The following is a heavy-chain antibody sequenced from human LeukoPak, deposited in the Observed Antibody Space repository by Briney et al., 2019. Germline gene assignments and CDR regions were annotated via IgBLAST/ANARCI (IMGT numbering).Heavy chain of an antibody. Sequence: GASVKVSCKASGGTFSSYAISWVRQAPGQGLEWRGWINPNSGNTGYAQKFQGRVTITRNTSISTAYMELSSLRSEVTAVYYCAREAAAGALPDRYFDYWGQGTLVTVSS. CDR3: AREAAAGALPDRYFDY. V-gene: IGHV1-8*03. CDR1: GGTFSSYA. D-gene: IGHD6-13*01. J-gene: IGHJ4*02. CDR2: INPNSGNT.